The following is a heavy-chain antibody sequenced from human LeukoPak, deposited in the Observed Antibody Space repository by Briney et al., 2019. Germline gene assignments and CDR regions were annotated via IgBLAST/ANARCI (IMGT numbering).Heavy chain of an antibody. D-gene: IGHD3-10*01. CDR3: ARDRNFPAYYFDF. CDR1: GFTFRNHG. J-gene: IGHJ4*02. CDR2: IWYDGSEK. Sequence: GGSLRLSCAASGFTFRNHGMHCVRQAPGKGLEWLAVIWYDGSEKYYADSVQGRFTVSRDNSKNALYLQLNSLGAEDTAVYYCARDRNFPAYYFDFWGQGALVTVSS. V-gene: IGHV3-33*01.